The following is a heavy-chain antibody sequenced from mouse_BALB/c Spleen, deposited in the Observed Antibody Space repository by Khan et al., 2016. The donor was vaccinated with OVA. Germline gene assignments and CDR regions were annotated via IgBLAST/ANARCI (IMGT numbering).Heavy chain of an antibody. CDR1: GFSLTSYG. V-gene: IGHV2-3*01. CDR3: AKDRGYYAVDY. J-gene: IGHJ4*01. Sequence: QVQLQQSGPGLVAPSQSLSITCTVSGFSLTSYGVSWVRQPPGKGLEWLGVIWGDGNTNFHSDLRSRLSISKDNSKSQVFLKLNSLQTDDTATYYCAKDRGYYAVDYWGQGTSVTVAS. CDR2: IWGDGNT.